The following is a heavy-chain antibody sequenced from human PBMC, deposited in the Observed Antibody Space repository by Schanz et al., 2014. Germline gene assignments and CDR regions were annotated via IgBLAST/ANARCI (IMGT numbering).Heavy chain of an antibody. J-gene: IGHJ2*01. CDR3: ARLSVAGRPHVNYWYFDL. Sequence: VQLVQSGAEVKRPGASVRVSCKASGYTFTSYDFNWVRQAPGQGLEWMGWMNPDSGNTGYAQKFQGRVTMTRNTSISTAYMELSSLRSDDTAVYYCARLSVAGRPHVNYWYFDLWGRGTLVTVSS. D-gene: IGHD6-19*01. CDR2: MNPDSGNT. V-gene: IGHV1-8*01. CDR1: GYTFTSYD.